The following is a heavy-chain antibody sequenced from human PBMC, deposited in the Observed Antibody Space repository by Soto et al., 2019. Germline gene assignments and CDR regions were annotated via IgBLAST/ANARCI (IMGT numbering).Heavy chain of an antibody. D-gene: IGHD3-9*01. CDR3: ARYNILTGYYCYDY. Sequence: QLQLLESGPGLVKPSETLSLTCTVSGGSIRSRSYYWGWIRQPPGKGLEWIANIYYSGSTYYNPSLKSRVTISVDTSKNQFSLRLSSVTAADTAVYYCARYNILTGYYCYDYWGQGTLVTVSS. V-gene: IGHV4-39*01. J-gene: IGHJ4*02. CDR1: GGSIRSRSYY. CDR2: IYYSGST.